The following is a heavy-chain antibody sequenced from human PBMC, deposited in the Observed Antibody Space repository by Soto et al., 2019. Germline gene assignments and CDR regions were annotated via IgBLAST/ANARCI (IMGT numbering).Heavy chain of an antibody. V-gene: IGHV3-23*01. Sequence: GGSLRLSCAASGFTFSSYAMSWVRQAPGKGLEWVSAISGRGGSPYYAASVKGRFTIARDNSKNTLYLQMNSLRAEDTAVYYCAKDRAHRVVVVTDPFDYWGQGTLVTVSS. D-gene: IGHD2-21*02. CDR3: AKDRAHRVVVVTDPFDY. CDR2: ISGRGGSP. CDR1: GFTFSSYA. J-gene: IGHJ4*02.